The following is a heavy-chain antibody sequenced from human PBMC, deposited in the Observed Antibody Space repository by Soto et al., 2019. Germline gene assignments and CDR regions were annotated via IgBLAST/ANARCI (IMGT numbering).Heavy chain of an antibody. Sequence: GSLRLSCAASGFTLSSYAMSWVRQAAGKGLEWVSAISGSGGSTYYADSAKGRFTISTDNSKNTLYLQMNSLRAEDTVVYYCAKPADYYDSSGYWFDYWGQGT. V-gene: IGHV3-23*01. D-gene: IGHD3-22*01. J-gene: IGHJ4*02. CDR3: AKPADYYDSSGYWFDY. CDR2: ISGSGGST. CDR1: GFTLSSYA.